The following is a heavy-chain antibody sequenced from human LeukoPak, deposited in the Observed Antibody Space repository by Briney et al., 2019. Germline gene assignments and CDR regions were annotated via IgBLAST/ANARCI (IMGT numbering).Heavy chain of an antibody. V-gene: IGHV3-53*01. CDR2: IYSGGST. CDR3: ARVTQVDYGGVLNY. Sequence: PGGSLRLSCAASGFTFSSFAMSWVRQAPGKGLEWVSVIYSGGSTYYADSVKGRFTISRDNSKNTLCLQMNSLRAEDTAVYYCARVTQVDYGGVLNYWGQGTLVTVSS. J-gene: IGHJ4*02. CDR1: GFTFSSFA. D-gene: IGHD4-17*01.